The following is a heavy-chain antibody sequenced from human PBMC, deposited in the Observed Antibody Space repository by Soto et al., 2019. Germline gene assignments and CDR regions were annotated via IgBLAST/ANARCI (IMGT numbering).Heavy chain of an antibody. CDR3: ALLPGLWNRNYFDY. CDR1: GFSLSTSGVG. Sequence: QITLKESGPTLVKPTQTLTLTCTFSGFSLSTSGVGVGWIHQPPGKALEWLALIYWDDDKRYSPSLKSRLTITKDTSKNQVVLTMTNMDPVDTATYYCALLPGLWNRNYFDYWGQGTLVTVSS. J-gene: IGHJ4*02. D-gene: IGHD1-1*01. CDR2: IYWDDDK. V-gene: IGHV2-5*02.